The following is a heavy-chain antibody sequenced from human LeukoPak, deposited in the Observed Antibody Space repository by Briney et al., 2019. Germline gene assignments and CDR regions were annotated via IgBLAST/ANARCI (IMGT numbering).Heavy chain of an antibody. D-gene: IGHD6-13*01. CDR2: ISAYNGNT. V-gene: IGHV1-18*01. Sequence: GASVKVSCKASGYTFTSYGISWVRQAPGQGLEWMGWISAYNGNTNYAQKLQGRVTMTTDRSTSTAYMELASLTSDDTAVYYCARGEAAAGTYSDFWGQGTLVTVSS. J-gene: IGHJ4*02. CDR1: GYTFTSYG. CDR3: ARGEAAAGTYSDF.